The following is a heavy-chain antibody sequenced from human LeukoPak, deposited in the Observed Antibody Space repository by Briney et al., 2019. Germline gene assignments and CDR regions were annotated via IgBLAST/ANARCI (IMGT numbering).Heavy chain of an antibody. D-gene: IGHD3-3*01. CDR3: ATTGALEWLLYYFDY. Sequence: ASVKVSCKVSGYTLTELSMHWVRQAPGKGLEWMGGFDPEDGETIYAQEFQGRVTMTEDTSTDTAYMELSSLRSEDTAVYYCATTGALEWLLYYFDYWGQGTLVTVSS. J-gene: IGHJ4*02. V-gene: IGHV1-24*01. CDR1: GYTLTELS. CDR2: FDPEDGET.